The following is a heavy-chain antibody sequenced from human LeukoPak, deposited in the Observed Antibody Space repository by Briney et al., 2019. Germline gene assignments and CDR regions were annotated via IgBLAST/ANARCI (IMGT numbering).Heavy chain of an antibody. CDR2: INWNGGST. V-gene: IGHV3-20*04. CDR1: GFTFDDYG. D-gene: IGHD6-13*01. Sequence: GGSLRLSCAASGFTFDDYGISWVRQAPGKGLEWVSGINWNGGSTGYADSVKGRFTISRDNAKNSLYLQMNSLRAEDTALYYCARGGVSSSWYSDAFDIWGQGTMVTVSS. CDR3: ARGGVSSSWYSDAFDI. J-gene: IGHJ3*02.